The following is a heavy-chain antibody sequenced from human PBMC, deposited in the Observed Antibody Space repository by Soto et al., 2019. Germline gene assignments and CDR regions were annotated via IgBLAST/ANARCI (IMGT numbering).Heavy chain of an antibody. V-gene: IGHV1-69*01. CDR3: ARCAPLGWELLCGAFDI. D-gene: IGHD1-26*01. Sequence: QVQLVQSGAEVKKPGSSVKVSCKASGGTFSSYAISWVRQAPGHGLEWMGGIIPIFGTANYAQKFQGRVTITADESTSTAYMELGSLRSEDTAVYYCARCAPLGWELLCGAFDIWGQGTMVTVSS. J-gene: IGHJ3*02. CDR1: GGTFSSYA. CDR2: IIPIFGTA.